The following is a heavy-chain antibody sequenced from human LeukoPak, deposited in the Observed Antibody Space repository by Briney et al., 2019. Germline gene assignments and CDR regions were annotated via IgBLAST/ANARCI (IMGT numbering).Heavy chain of an antibody. CDR1: GFTFSNYN. Sequence: GGSLRLSCAASGFTFSNYNINWVRQAPGKGLEWVSSISSSSSYIYYADSVKGRFTISRDNAKNSLYLHMNSLRAEDTAVYYCARHVVAVGFDYWGQGTLVTVSS. V-gene: IGHV3-21*01. J-gene: IGHJ4*02. D-gene: IGHD3-22*01. CDR2: ISSSSSYI. CDR3: ARHVVAVGFDY.